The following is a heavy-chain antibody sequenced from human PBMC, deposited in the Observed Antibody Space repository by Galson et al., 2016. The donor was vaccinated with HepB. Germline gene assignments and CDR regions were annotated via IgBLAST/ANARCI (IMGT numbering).Heavy chain of an antibody. Sequence: SLRLSCAASGLTFSSYGMHRVRQAPGKGLEWVAVILYDGSNKYYADSVKGRFTISRDNSKNTLYLQMNSLRAEDTAVYYCAKDRNRYDFYSMDVWGQGTTVTVSS. CDR1: GLTFSSYG. CDR2: ILYDGSNK. D-gene: IGHD5-12*01. CDR3: AKDRNRYDFYSMDV. V-gene: IGHV3-30*18. J-gene: IGHJ6*02.